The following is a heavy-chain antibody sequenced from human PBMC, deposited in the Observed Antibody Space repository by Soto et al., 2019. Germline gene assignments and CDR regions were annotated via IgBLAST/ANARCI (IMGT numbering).Heavy chain of an antibody. Sequence: QVQLVQSGAEVKKPGASVKVSCKASGYTFTGYYISWVRQAPGEGLEWMAWINPNTGGTNYAQRFQGRVTLTRDTSISTAYMELSGLRSDDTAVYYCARELSLSAYVKWYYGMDVWGQGTTVTVSS. V-gene: IGHV1-2*02. D-gene: IGHD1-26*01. CDR2: INPNTGGT. CDR1: GYTFTGYY. J-gene: IGHJ6*02. CDR3: ARELSLSAYVKWYYGMDV.